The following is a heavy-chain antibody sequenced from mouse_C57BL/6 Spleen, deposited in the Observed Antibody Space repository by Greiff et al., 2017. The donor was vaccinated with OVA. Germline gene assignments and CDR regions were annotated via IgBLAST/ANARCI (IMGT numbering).Heavy chain of an antibody. J-gene: IGHJ4*01. CDR1: GYTFTSYW. CDR3: ARRFYSPYAMDY. CDR2: IYPSDSET. V-gene: IGHV1-61*01. D-gene: IGHD2-1*01. Sequence: QVQLQQPGAELVRPGSSVKLSCKASGYTFTSYWMDWVKQRPGQGLEWIGNIYPSDSETHYNQKFKDKATLTVDKSSSTAYIQLSSLTSEDSAVYYCARRFYSPYAMDYWGQGTSVTVSS.